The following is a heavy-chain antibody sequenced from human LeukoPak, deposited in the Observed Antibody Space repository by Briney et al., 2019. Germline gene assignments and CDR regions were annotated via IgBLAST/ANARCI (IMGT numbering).Heavy chain of an antibody. Sequence: GGSLRLSCAASGVTFDDYAMHWVRQAPGKGLEWVSGISGNSGSIGYADSVKGRFTISRDNAKNSLYLQMNSLRAEDTALYYCAKDTKDYEGFYYFDYWGQGTLVTVSS. CDR1: GVTFDDYA. CDR2: ISGNSGSI. V-gene: IGHV3-9*01. CDR3: AKDTKDYEGFYYFDY. D-gene: IGHD4-17*01. J-gene: IGHJ4*02.